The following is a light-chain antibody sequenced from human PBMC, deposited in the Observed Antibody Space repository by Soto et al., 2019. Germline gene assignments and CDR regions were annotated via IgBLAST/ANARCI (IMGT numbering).Light chain of an antibody. Sequence: QSVLTQPPSVSGAPGQRVTISCTGSSSNIGAGYDVHWYQHLPGTAPRVLIYGDYNRPSGVPDRFSGSKSGASASLAITGLQAEDEADYYCQSYDNNLDGYVFGTGTKLTVL. CDR1: SSNIGAGYD. V-gene: IGLV1-40*01. CDR2: GDY. J-gene: IGLJ1*01. CDR3: QSYDNNLDGYV.